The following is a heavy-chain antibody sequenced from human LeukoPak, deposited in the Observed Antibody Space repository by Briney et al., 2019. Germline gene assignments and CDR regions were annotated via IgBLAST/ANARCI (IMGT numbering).Heavy chain of an antibody. CDR3: ARLYSSSWCVDY. CDR1: SGSITSYY. CDR2: IYYSGST. V-gene: IGHV4-59*01. J-gene: IGHJ4*02. D-gene: IGHD6-13*01. Sequence: SQTLSLTCTVSSGSITSYYWSWIRHPPGKGLEWIWYIYYSGSTNYNPSLKSRVTISVDTSKNQFSLKLSSVTAADTAVYYCARLYSSSWCVDYWGQGTLVTVSS.